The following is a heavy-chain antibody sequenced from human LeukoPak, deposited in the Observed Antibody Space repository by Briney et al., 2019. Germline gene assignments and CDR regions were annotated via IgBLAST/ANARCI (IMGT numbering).Heavy chain of an antibody. Sequence: GGSLRPSCAASEFSVGSNYMTWVRQAPGKGLEWVSLIYSGGSTYYADSVKGRFTISRDNSKNTLYVQMNSLRAEDTAVYYCARGSYSSSWKTFDYWGQGTLVTVSS. J-gene: IGHJ4*02. CDR2: IYSGGST. V-gene: IGHV3-66*01. CDR3: ARGSYSSSWKTFDY. D-gene: IGHD6-13*01. CDR1: EFSVGSNY.